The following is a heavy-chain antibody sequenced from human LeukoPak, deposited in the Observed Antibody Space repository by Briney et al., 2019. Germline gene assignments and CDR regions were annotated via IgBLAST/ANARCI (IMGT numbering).Heavy chain of an antibody. V-gene: IGHV4-61*08. D-gene: IGHD6-6*01. Sequence: PSETLSLTCTVSGDSVASGGYYWNWIRQPPGKGLEWIGYIYYSGSTNYNPSLKSRVTISVDTSKNRFSLKLSSVTAADTAVYSCARGVKIEYSSSSRNWYFNLWGRGTLVTVS. CDR1: GDSVASGGYY. CDR3: ARGVKIEYSSSSRNWYFNL. CDR2: IYYSGST. J-gene: IGHJ2*01.